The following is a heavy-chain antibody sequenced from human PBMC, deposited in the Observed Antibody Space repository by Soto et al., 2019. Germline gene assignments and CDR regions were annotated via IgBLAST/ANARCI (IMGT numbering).Heavy chain of an antibody. CDR1: GFTFGDYA. J-gene: IGHJ6*02. CDR2: IRSKAYGGTT. V-gene: IGHV3-49*03. CDR3: TRDLQQQLASYGMDV. Sequence: PGGSLRLSCTASGFTFGDYAMSWFRQAPGKGLEWVGFIRSKAYGGTTEYAASVKGRFTISRDDSKSIAYLQMNSLKTEDTAVYYCTRDLQQQLASYGMDVWGQGTTVTVSS. D-gene: IGHD6-13*01.